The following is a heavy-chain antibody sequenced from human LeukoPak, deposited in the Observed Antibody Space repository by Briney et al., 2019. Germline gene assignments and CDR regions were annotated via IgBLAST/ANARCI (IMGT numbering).Heavy chain of an antibody. D-gene: IGHD6-19*01. CDR1: GYTFTGYY. Sequence: ASVKVSCKASGYTFTGYYMHWVRQAPGQGLEWMGWINPNSGGTNYAQKFQGRVTMTRDTSISTAYKELSRLRSDDTAVYYCARAVAGTFYYYGMDVWGQGTTVTVSS. CDR3: ARAVAGTFYYYGMDV. J-gene: IGHJ6*02. CDR2: INPNSGGT. V-gene: IGHV1-2*02.